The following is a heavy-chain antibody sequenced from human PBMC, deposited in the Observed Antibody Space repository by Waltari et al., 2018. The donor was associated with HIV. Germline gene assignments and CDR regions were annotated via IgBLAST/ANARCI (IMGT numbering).Heavy chain of an antibody. CDR2: ISAYSSNT. CDR1: SYNFARHP. V-gene: IGHV1-18*04. Sequence: QLLLCGLEVKKPQAPVELSCTACSYNFARHPNRCQCTPPGQVLECMGWISAYSSNTNYAQKVQGRVTMTTDTSTSTAYMELRRLRSDDTAVYYCAREWTENYFGSESYYYEGYYYYGMDVWGQGTTVTVSS. J-gene: IGHJ6*02. D-gene: IGHD3-10*01. CDR3: AREWTENYFGSESYYYEGYYYYGMDV.